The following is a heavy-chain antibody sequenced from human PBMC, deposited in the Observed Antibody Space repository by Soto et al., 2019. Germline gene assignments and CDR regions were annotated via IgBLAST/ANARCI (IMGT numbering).Heavy chain of an antibody. CDR2: ISSSSSYI. V-gene: IGHV3-21*01. CDR1: GFTFSSYS. Sequence: LRLSCAASGFTFSSYSMNWVRQAPGKGLVWVSSISSSSSYIYYADSVKGRFTISRDNAKNSLYLQMNSLRAEDTAVYYCAREPAAIYAFDIWGQGTMVTVSS. D-gene: IGHD2-2*01. J-gene: IGHJ3*02. CDR3: AREPAAIYAFDI.